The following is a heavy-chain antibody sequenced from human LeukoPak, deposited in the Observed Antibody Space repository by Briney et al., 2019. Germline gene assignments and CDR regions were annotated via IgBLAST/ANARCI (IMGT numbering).Heavy chain of an antibody. J-gene: IGHJ3*02. V-gene: IGHV1-69*13. D-gene: IGHD6-19*01. Sequence: GASVKVSCKASGGTFSSYAISWVRQAPGQGLEWMGGIIPIFGTANYAKKFQGRVTITADESRSTAYMELSSLRSEDTAVYYCARLGDHSSGWCDDVSATKNVRAFDIWGQGTMVTVSS. CDR1: GGTFSSYA. CDR3: ARLGDHSSGWCDDVSATKNVRAFDI. CDR2: IIPIFGTA.